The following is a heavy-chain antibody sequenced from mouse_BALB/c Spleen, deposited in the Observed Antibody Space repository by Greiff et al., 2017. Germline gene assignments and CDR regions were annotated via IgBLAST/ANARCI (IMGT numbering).Heavy chain of an antibody. D-gene: IGHD1-1*01. CDR1: GYTFTDYA. V-gene: IGHV1S137*01. CDR2: ISTYYGDA. J-gene: IGHJ1*01. Sequence: QVQLQQSGAELVRPGVSVKISCKGSGYTFTDYAMHWVKQSHAKSLEWIGVISTYYGDASYNQKFKGKATMTVDKSSSTAYMELARLTSEDSAIYYCARWGYYGSSTYFDVWGAGTTVTVSS. CDR3: ARWGYYGSSTYFDV.